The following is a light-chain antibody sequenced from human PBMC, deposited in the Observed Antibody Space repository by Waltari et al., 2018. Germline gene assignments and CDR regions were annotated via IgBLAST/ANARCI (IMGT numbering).Light chain of an antibody. CDR3: QSYDRRLEVI. J-gene: IGLJ2*01. CDR1: TSNIGAPYD. CDR2: TRV. V-gene: IGLV1-40*01. Sequence: QSVLTQPPSVSGAPGQRVTISCSGSTSNIGAPYDVHWYQQHPGQAPRLLIFTRVHRPSGVPDHFSSSKYGTSASLAITGLQAEDEADYYCQSYDRRLEVIFGGGTKLT.